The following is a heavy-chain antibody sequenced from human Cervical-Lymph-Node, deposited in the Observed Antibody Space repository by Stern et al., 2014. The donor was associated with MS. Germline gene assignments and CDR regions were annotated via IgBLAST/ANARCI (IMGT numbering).Heavy chain of an antibody. V-gene: IGHV1-18*01. CDR3: ARHSIKGYNCFDT. CDR2: ISAYKLNT. Sequence: QVQLVQSGAELKKPGASVKVSCKASGFALTSAGISWVRQAPGQGLEWMGWISAYKLNTNYAQRFQDRVNMTTDTSTSTAYMELRSLRSDDTAVYYCARHSIKGYNCFDTWGQGTLVTVSS. CDR1: GFALTSAG. J-gene: IGHJ5*02. D-gene: IGHD1-14*01.